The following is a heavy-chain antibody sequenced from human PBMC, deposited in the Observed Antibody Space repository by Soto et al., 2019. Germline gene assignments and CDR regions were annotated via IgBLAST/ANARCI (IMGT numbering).Heavy chain of an antibody. CDR2: IIPMFPTA. J-gene: IGHJ6*02. CDR3: ARDDATYCGGDCYRYFHYGMDV. V-gene: IGHV1-69*13. D-gene: IGHD2-21*02. Sequence: SVKVSCKASGGTFSNHAISWVRQAPGQGLEWVGGIIPMFPTADYAQRFQGRVTITADDSTTTVYMELSGLRSEDTAMYYCARDDATYCGGDCYRYFHYGMDVWGQGTTVTVSS. CDR1: GGTFSNHA.